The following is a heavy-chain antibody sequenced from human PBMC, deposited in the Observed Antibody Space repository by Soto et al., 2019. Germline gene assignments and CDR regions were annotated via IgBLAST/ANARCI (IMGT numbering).Heavy chain of an antibody. CDR3: ARRGYGSRWPNVYMDV. V-gene: IGHV3-64*01. Sequence: EAQLVESGGGLVQPGGSLRLSCAASGFTFSNYEMHWVRQAPGKGLEYVSGISNNGAHTDYAKSVKGRFTISRDNSENTLYLQMGRLRADDMALYYCARRGYGSRWPNVYMDVWGKGTTVTVSS. D-gene: IGHD6-13*01. J-gene: IGHJ6*03. CDR2: ISNNGAHT. CDR1: GFTFSNYE.